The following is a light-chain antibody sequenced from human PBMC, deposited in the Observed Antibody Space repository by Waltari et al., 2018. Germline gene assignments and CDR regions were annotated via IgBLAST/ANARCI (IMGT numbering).Light chain of an antibody. CDR3: SSYTTSSAPGV. J-gene: IGLJ1*01. CDR1: DSDVGPYDF. CDR2: EVS. Sequence: QSALTQPAPVSGSPGQSITISSSGTDSDVGPYDFVSWYQQHPGKAPHLIIYEVSNRPSGISNRFSASKSGNTASLTISGLQAEDEADYYCSSYTTSSAPGVFGTGTRVTVL. V-gene: IGLV2-14*01.